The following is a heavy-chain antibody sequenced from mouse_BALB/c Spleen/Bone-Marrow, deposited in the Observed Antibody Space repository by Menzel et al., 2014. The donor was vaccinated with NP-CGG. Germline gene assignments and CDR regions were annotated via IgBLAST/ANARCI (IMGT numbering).Heavy chain of an antibody. CDR2: VNPYNGGT. V-gene: IGHV1-19*01. CDR3: ARGIYYGNYFDY. D-gene: IGHD2-1*01. CDR1: GYTLTDYY. Sequence: EVKVVESGPELVKPGASVKMSCKASGYTLTDYYMDWVKQSHGESFEWIGRVNPYNGGTSYNQKFKGKATLTVDKSSSTAYMELNSLTSEDSAVYYCARGIYYGNYFDYWGQGTTLTVSS. J-gene: IGHJ2*01.